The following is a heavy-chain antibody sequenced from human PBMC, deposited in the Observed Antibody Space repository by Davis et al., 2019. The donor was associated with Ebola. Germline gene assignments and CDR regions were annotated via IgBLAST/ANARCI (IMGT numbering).Heavy chain of an antibody. Sequence: GESLKISCVASGFTFRSYAMHWVRQAPGKGLEWVAVISYDGSNKYYADSVKGRFTISRDNSKNTLYLQMNSLRAEDTAVYYCARENYGDYFFDYWGQGTLVTVSS. CDR1: GFTFRSYA. D-gene: IGHD4-17*01. J-gene: IGHJ4*02. CDR2: ISYDGSNK. V-gene: IGHV3-30*04. CDR3: ARENYGDYFFDY.